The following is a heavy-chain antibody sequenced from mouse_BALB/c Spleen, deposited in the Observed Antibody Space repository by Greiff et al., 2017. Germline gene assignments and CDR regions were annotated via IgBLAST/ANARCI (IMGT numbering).Heavy chain of an antibody. D-gene: IGHD2-1*01. CDR3: ARIDGNYDGYFDV. CDR1: GFSLRTSGMG. J-gene: IGHJ1*01. Sequence: QVTLKVSGPGILQPSQTLSLTCSFSGFSLRTSGMGVGWIRQPSGKGLEWLAHIWWDDDKRYNPALKSRLTISKDTSSNQVFLKIASVDTADTATYYCARIDGNYDGYFDVWGAGTTVTVSS. V-gene: IGHV8-8*01. CDR2: IWWDDDK.